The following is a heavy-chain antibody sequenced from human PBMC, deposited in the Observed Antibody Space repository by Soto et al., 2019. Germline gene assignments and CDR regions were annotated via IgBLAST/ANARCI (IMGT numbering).Heavy chain of an antibody. J-gene: IGHJ3*02. Sequence: SETLSLTCTVSGGSISSSSYYWGWIRQPPGKGLEWIGSIYYSGSTYYNPSLKSRVTISVDTSKNQFSLKLSSVTAADTAVYYCARGGGSDSSGYYSDDAFDIWGQGTMVTVSS. CDR3: ARGGGSDSSGYYSDDAFDI. CDR2: IYYSGST. CDR1: GGSISSSSYY. D-gene: IGHD3-22*01. V-gene: IGHV4-39*01.